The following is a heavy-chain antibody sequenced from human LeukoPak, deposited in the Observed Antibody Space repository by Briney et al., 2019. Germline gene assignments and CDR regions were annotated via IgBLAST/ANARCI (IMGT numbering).Heavy chain of an antibody. CDR2: INHSGST. Sequence: SETLSLTCAVSGGSISSGGYSWSWIRQPPGKGLEWIGDINHSGSTNCNPSLKSRLTISVDTSKNQFSLKLSSGTAADTAVYYCARGAYYDILTGYKKALDSWGQGTLVTVSS. CDR1: GGSISSGGYS. D-gene: IGHD3-9*01. J-gene: IGHJ5*01. V-gene: IGHV4-30-2*01. CDR3: ARGAYYDILTGYKKALDS.